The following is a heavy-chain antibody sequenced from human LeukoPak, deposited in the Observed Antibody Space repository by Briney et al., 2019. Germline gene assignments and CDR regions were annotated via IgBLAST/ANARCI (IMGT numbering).Heavy chain of an antibody. Sequence: SETLSLTCTVSGGSISSTNYYWGWIRQPPGRGLEWIGSVYYSGSTYSNPSLKSRITVSVDTSKSQFSLKLSSVTAADTAVYYSARLYYDSRGYYWFDPWGQGTLVTVSS. J-gene: IGHJ5*02. CDR2: VYYSGST. CDR3: ARLYYDSRGYYWFDP. CDR1: GGSISSTNYY. V-gene: IGHV4-39*01. D-gene: IGHD3-22*01.